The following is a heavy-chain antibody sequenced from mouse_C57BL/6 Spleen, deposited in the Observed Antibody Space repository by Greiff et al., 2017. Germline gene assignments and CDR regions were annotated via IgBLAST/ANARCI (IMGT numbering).Heavy chain of an antibody. CDR1: GFTITNSY. CDR2: IDPANGNT. J-gene: IGHJ2*01. Sequence: VQLQQSVAELVRPGASVKLSCTASGFTITNSYMHWVKQRPEQGLEWIGRIDPANGNTKYDPKFQGKATLTADTSSNTSYLQLSSLTSEDSAIYYCTRSDDYGPHVFDYWGQGTTLTVSS. V-gene: IGHV14-3*01. D-gene: IGHD2-4*01. CDR3: TRSDDYGPHVFDY.